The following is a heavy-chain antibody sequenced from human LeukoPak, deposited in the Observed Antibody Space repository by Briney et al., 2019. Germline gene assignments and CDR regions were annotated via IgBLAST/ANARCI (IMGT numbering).Heavy chain of an antibody. J-gene: IGHJ4*02. CDR3: ARLISGYEGFDY. V-gene: IGHV1-69*13. CDR2: IIPIFGTA. D-gene: IGHD3-22*01. CDR1: GYTFTSYY. Sequence: ASVKVSCKASGYTFTSYYMHWVRQAPGQGLEWMGGIIPIFGTANYAQKFQGRVTITADESTSTAYMELSSLRSEDTAVYYCARLISGYEGFDYWGQGTLVTVSS.